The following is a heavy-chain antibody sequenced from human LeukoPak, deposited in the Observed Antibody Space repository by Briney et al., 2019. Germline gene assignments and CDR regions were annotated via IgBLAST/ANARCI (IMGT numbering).Heavy chain of an antibody. CDR2: INPNSGGT. Sequence: GASVKVSCKASGYTFTGYYMHWVRQAPGQGLEWMGWINPNSGGTNYAQKFQGRVTMTRDTSIRTAYMELSRLRSDDTAVYYCAREVVVVAGTDYWGQGTLVTVSS. CDR1: GYTFTGYY. D-gene: IGHD2-15*01. J-gene: IGHJ4*02. CDR3: AREVVVVAGTDY. V-gene: IGHV1-2*02.